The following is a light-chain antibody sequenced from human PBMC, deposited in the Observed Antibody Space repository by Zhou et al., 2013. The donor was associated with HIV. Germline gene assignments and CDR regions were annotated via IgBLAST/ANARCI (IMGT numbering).Light chain of an antibody. CDR1: QASSYY. CDR2: AAS. CDR3: QHLNNL. J-gene: IGKJ5*01. V-gene: IGKV1-9*01. Sequence: DIQLTQSPSFLSASVGDTVTITCRASQASSYYLAWYQKKPGKAPNLLIYAASTLQSGVPSRFSGSGSGTDFNLTINCLQPDDFATYYCQHLNNLFGQGTRLETK.